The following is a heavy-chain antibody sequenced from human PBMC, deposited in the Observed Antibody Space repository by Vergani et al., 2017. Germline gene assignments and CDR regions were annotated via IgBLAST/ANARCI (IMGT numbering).Heavy chain of an antibody. Sequence: QVQLQQWGAGLLKPSETLSLTCAVYGGSFSGYYWSWIRQPPGKGLEWIGYIYYSGSTNYNPSLKSRVTISVDTSKNQFSLKLSSVTAADTAVYYCARLGDGAFDIWGQGTMVTVSS. CDR2: IYYSGST. CDR1: GGSFSGYY. D-gene: IGHD5-24*01. CDR3: ARLGDGAFDI. J-gene: IGHJ3*02. V-gene: IGHV4-34*11.